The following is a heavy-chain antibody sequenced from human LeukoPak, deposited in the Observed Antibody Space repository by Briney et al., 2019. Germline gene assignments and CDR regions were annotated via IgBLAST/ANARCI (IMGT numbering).Heavy chain of an antibody. V-gene: IGHV1-46*01. CDR3: ARLTAMAALGY. J-gene: IGHJ4*02. CDR2: INPSGGST. Sequence: ASVTVSCKASGYTFTSYYMHWVRQAPGQGLEWMGIINPSGGSTSYAQKFQGRVTMTRDTSTSTVYMELSSLRSEDTAVYYCARLTAMAALGYWGQGTLVTVSS. D-gene: IGHD5-18*01. CDR1: GYTFTSYY.